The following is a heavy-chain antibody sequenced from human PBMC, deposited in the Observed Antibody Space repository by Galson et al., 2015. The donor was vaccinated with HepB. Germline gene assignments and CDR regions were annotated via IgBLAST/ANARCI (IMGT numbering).Heavy chain of an antibody. CDR2: IYGGGAT. D-gene: IGHD1-26*01. V-gene: IGHV3-53*01. J-gene: IGHJ4*02. CDR1: GFTVSSVY. Sequence: SLRLSCAASGFTVSSVYMSWVRQAPGRGLEWVSIIYGGGATYYTDSVKGRFIISRDDSKNTVYLQMNSLRAEDTAVYHCARLSQWGHFDSWGQGTLVTVSS. CDR3: ARLSQWGHFDS.